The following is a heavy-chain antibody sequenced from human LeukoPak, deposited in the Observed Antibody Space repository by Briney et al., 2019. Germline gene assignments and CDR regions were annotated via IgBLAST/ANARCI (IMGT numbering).Heavy chain of an antibody. CDR3: ARESLLWFGESPTPFDY. J-gene: IGHJ4*02. CDR2: ISSSSGYI. D-gene: IGHD3-10*01. V-gene: IGHV3-21*01. Sequence: GGSLRLSCAASVFTVSSYSMNWVRQAPGKGLEWASSISSSSGYIYYADSVKGRFTISRDNAKNSLYLQMNSLRAEDTAVYYCARESLLWFGESPTPFDYWGREPWSPSPQ. CDR1: VFTVSSYS.